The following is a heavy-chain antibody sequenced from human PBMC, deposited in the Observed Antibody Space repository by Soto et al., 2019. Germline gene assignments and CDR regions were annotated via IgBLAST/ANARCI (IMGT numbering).Heavy chain of an antibody. CDR2: INPNSGGT. J-gene: IGHJ4*02. V-gene: IGHV1-2*04. CDR3: ARAPTRYSGYDPLDY. CDR1: GDTFTGYY. Sequence: ASVEVSCKASGDTFTGYYMHWVRQAPGQGLEWMGWINPNSGGTNYAQKFQGWVTMTRDTSISTAYMELSRLRSDDTAAYYCARAPTRYSGYDPLDYWGQGTLVTVSS. D-gene: IGHD5-12*01.